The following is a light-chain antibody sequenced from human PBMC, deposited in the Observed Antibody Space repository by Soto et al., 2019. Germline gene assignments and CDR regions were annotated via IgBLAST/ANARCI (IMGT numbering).Light chain of an antibody. CDR1: SSDVGAYNY. Sequence: QSVLTQPRSVSGSPGQSVTISCTGTSSDVGAYNYVSWYQQHPGKAPKLMIYDVIKRPSGVPDRFSGSKSGSTASLTISGLQAEDEADYFCCSYASRYTYVFGTGTKLTVL. V-gene: IGLV2-11*01. CDR3: CSYASRYTYV. J-gene: IGLJ1*01. CDR2: DVI.